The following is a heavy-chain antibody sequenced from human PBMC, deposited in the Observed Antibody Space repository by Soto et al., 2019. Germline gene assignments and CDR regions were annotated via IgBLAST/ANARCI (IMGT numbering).Heavy chain of an antibody. CDR1: GFTSEDYA. Sequence: LRLSCAASGFTSEDYAMHLFRQVLGKGLEWVSSISWNSGNIGYADSVKGRFTTSRDNAKNSLYLQMNSLRPEDTALYYCVRSKGGYSYGTPFDYWGQGTLVTVSS. CDR3: VRSKGGYSYGTPFDY. V-gene: IGHV3-9*02. D-gene: IGHD5-18*01. J-gene: IGHJ4*02. CDR2: ISWNSGNI.